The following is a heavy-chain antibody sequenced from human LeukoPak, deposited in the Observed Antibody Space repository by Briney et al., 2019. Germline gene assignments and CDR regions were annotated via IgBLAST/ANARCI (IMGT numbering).Heavy chain of an antibody. J-gene: IGHJ5*02. CDR3: AKESDSGYHSEGPKT. V-gene: IGHV3-30*02. CDR1: GFVLSDYG. D-gene: IGHD5-12*01. Sequence: GGSLRLSCTASGFVLSDYGMHWVRQAPGKRLEWVAFVRNDGSNEYYVGSVKGRFTISRDKSKNTLYLQMNSLRAEDTAVYSCAKESDSGYHSEGPKTWGLGTLVTVSS. CDR2: VRNDGSNE.